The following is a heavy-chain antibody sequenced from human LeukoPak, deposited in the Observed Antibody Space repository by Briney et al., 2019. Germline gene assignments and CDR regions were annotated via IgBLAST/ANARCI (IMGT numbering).Heavy chain of an antibody. V-gene: IGHV3-11*06. J-gene: IGHJ4*02. Sequence: PGGSLRLSCAASGFTFTDHYMSWIRQAPGKGLEWISYISFSHHTNYADSVKGRFTISRDDARNSLFLQMNSLRDDDTAMYYCARDRLLDYWGQGTLVTVSS. CDR2: ISFSHHT. CDR3: ARDRLLDY. CDR1: GFTFTDHY. D-gene: IGHD2-21*01.